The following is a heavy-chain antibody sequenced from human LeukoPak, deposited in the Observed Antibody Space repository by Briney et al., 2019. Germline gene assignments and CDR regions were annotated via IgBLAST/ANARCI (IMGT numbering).Heavy chain of an antibody. J-gene: IGHJ1*01. CDR2: IIPILGIA. D-gene: IGHD1-26*01. Sequence: SVKVSCKASGGTFSSYAISWVRQAPGQGLEWMGRIIPILGIANYAQKFQGRVTITADKSTSTAYMELSSLRSEDTAVYYCAREEAGGSHRYEYLQHWGQGTLVTVSS. CDR1: GGTFSSYA. V-gene: IGHV1-69*04. CDR3: AREEAGGSHRYEYLQH.